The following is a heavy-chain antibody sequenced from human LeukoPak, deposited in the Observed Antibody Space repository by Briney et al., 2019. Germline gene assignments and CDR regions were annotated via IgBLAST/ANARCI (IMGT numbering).Heavy chain of an antibody. Sequence: SETLSLTCTFSGGSFSGYHWHWIRQPPGKEPEWVGYIYHSGSTNYNPSLKSRLTISLDRPKNQFSLKLTSVTAADTAIYYCARVGGMTTINNAAFDIWGQGTMVTVSS. D-gene: IGHD4-4*01. V-gene: IGHV4-59*01. J-gene: IGHJ3*02. CDR3: ARVGGMTTINNAAFDI. CDR2: IYHSGST. CDR1: GGSFSGYH.